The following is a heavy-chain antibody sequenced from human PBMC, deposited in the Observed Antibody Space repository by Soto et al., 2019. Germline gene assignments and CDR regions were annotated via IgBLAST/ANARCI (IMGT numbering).Heavy chain of an antibody. Sequence: GGSLRLSCAASGFTFSSYAMSWVRQAPGEGLEWVSAISGSGGSTYYADSVKGRFTISRDNSKNTLYLQMDSLRAEDTAIYYCAKVPTRPLWYMDVWGKGTTVTVSS. D-gene: IGHD2-21*01. CDR1: GFTFSSYA. CDR3: AKVPTRPLWYMDV. J-gene: IGHJ6*03. V-gene: IGHV3-23*01. CDR2: ISGSGGST.